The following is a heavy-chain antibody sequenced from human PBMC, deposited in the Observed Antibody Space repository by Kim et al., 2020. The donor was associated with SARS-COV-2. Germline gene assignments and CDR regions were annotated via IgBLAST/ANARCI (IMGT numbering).Heavy chain of an antibody. CDR2: INHSGST. CDR3: AREIYYYYGMDV. J-gene: IGHJ6*02. Sequence: SETLSLTCAVYGGSFSGYYWSWIRQPPGKGLEWIGEINHSGSTNYNPSLKSRVTISVDTSKNQFSLKLSSVTAADTAVYYCAREIYYYYGMDVWGQGTTV. V-gene: IGHV4-34*01. CDR1: GGSFSGYY.